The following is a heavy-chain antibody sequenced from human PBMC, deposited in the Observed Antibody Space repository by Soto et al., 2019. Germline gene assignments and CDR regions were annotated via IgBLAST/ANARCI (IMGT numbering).Heavy chain of an antibody. J-gene: IGHJ4*02. CDR1: GFTFSNFE. V-gene: IGHV3-48*03. D-gene: IGHD5-12*01. Sequence: GGSLRLSCAASGFTFSNFEMSWVRQAPGKGLEWVSSIRSSDSAKYYADSVEGRFTISRDNAKKSLNLQMTSLRAEDTALYYCAGGCCGNGPSYFDYWGQGTLVTVSS. CDR2: IRSSDSAK. CDR3: AGGCCGNGPSYFDY.